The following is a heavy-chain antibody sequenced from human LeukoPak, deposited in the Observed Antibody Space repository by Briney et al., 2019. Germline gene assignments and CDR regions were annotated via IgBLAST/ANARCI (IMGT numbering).Heavy chain of an antibody. J-gene: IGHJ4*02. D-gene: IGHD6-19*01. CDR3: ATLYSSGWYYFDY. Sequence: GGSLRLSCAASGFTFSSYDMTWVRQAPGRGLEWVSGISGSGGSTYYADSVKGRFTISRDNSKNTLYLQMNSLRVEDTAVYYCATLYSSGWYYFDYWGQGTLVTVSS. CDR1: GFTFSSYD. V-gene: IGHV3-23*01. CDR2: ISGSGGST.